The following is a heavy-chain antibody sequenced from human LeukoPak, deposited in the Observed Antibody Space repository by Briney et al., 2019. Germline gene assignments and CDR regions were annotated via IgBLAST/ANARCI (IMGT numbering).Heavy chain of an antibody. D-gene: IGHD3-22*01. J-gene: IGHJ4*02. CDR2: TSGSGGST. CDR3: AGWTDYYDSSGYYYYFDY. V-gene: IGHV3-23*01. CDR1: GFTFSSYA. Sequence: GGSLRLSCAASGFTFSSYAMSWVRQAPGKGLEWVSATSGSGGSTYYADSVKGRFTISRDNSKNTLYLQMNSLRAEDTAVYYCAGWTDYYDSSGYYYYFDYWGQGTLVTVSS.